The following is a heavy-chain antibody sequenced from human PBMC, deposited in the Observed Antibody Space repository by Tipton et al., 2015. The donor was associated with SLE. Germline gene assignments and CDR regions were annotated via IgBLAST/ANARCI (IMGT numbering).Heavy chain of an antibody. CDR3: ARSQPFTAGYDYYDMDV. CDR2: IYYSGST. CDR1: GGSISSGGYY. V-gene: IGHV4-31*03. J-gene: IGHJ6*02. Sequence: LRLSCTVSGGSISSGGYYWSWIRQHPGKGLEWIGYIYYSGSTYYNPSLKSRVTISVDTSKNQFSLKLSSVTAADTALYYCARSQPFTAGYDYYDMDVWGQGTTVTVSS.